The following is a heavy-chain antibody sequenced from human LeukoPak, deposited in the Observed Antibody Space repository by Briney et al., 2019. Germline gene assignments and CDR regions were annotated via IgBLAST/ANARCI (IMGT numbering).Heavy chain of an antibody. CDR1: GFTFTTYA. J-gene: IGHJ4*02. V-gene: IGHV3-23*01. D-gene: IGHD6-13*01. Sequence: HPGGSLRLSCAASGFTFTTYAMNWVRQAPGKGLEWVSAISGSGGSTYYADSVKGRFTISRDNSKNTLYLQMNSLRTEDTAVYYCAKVFDSSSWYFDYWGQGTLVTVSS. CDR2: ISGSGGST. CDR3: AKVFDSSSWYFDY.